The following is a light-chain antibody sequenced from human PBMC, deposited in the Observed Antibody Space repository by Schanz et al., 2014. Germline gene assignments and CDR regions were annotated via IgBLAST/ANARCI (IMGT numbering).Light chain of an antibody. J-gene: IGLJ3*02. CDR2: DVS. Sequence: QSALTQPPSASGSPGQSVTISCTGTSSDVGGYKYVSWYQQHPGKAPKLMIYDVSDRPSGVSNRFSGSKSGNTASLTISGLQAEDEADYYCCSYAGSYTWVFGGGTKLTVL. V-gene: IGLV2-11*01. CDR3: CSYAGSYTWV. CDR1: SSDVGGYKY.